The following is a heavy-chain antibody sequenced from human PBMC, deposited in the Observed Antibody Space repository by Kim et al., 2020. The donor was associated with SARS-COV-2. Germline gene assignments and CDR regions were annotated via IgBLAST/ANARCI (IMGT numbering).Heavy chain of an antibody. CDR1: GFTFSSYA. V-gene: IGHV3-30-3*01. CDR2: ISYDGSNK. D-gene: IGHD3-3*01. J-gene: IGHJ3*02. Sequence: GGSLRLSCAASGFTFSSYAMHWVRQAPGKGLEWVAVISYDGSNKYYADSVKGRFTISRDNSKNTLYLQMNSLRAEDTAVYYCARDYYDFWRGSGGDAFDIWGQGTMVTVSS. CDR3: ARDYYDFWRGSGGDAFDI.